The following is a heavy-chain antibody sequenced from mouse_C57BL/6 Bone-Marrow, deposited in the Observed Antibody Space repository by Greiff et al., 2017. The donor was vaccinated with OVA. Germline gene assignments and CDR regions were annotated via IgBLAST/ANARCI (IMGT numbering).Heavy chain of an antibody. D-gene: IGHD2-4*01. Sequence: QVQLKQSGPELVKPGASVKISCKASGYAFSSSWMNWVKQRPGKGLEWIGRIYPGDGDTNYNGKFKGKATLTADKSSSTAYMQLSSLTSEDSAVYFCARPFYYDYDPYYFDYWGKGTTLTVSS. CDR1: GYAFSSSW. CDR3: ARPFYYDYDPYYFDY. J-gene: IGHJ2*01. V-gene: IGHV1-82*01. CDR2: IYPGDGDT.